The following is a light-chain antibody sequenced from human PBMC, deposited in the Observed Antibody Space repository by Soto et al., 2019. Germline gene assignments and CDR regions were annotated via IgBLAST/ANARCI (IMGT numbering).Light chain of an antibody. CDR2: DAS. V-gene: IGKV3-15*01. CDR3: QQYNNWPPWT. J-gene: IGKJ1*01. Sequence: ILMTQSPATLSVSPGERATLSCRASQSVSNNLAWYQQKPGQAPRLLIYDASTRATGIPARLSGSGSATEYTLATSSLQSEDFAVCYCQQYNNWPPWTFGQGTKVEIK. CDR1: QSVSNN.